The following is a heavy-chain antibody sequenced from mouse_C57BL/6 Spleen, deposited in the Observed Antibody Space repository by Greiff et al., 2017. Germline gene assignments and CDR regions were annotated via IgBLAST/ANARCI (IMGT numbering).Heavy chain of an antibody. CDR1: GFSLTSSG. CDR2: IWSGGST. Sequence: VKLQQSGPGLVQPSQSLSITCTVSGFSLTSSGVHWVRQSPGKGLEWLGVIWSGGSTDYNAAFISRLSISKDNSKSQVFFKMNSLQADDTAIYYCAREYSNLWYFDVWGTGTTVTVSS. J-gene: IGHJ1*03. CDR3: AREYSNLWYFDV. D-gene: IGHD2-5*01. V-gene: IGHV2-2*01.